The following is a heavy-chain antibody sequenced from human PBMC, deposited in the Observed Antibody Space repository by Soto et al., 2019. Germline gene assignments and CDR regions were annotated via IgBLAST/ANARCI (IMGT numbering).Heavy chain of an antibody. V-gene: IGHV1-69*01. D-gene: IGHD3-22*01. Sequence: QVQLVQSGAEVKKPGSSVKVSCKASGGTFRNYGISWVRQAPGQGLEWVGGIIPIFGTAKYAQKFQGRVTITADESTTTAYLELRSLRSAYTAVYYCARDGTLFESNSYDYLYWGQGTLVTVSS. CDR3: ARDGTLFESNSYDYLY. CDR2: IIPIFGTA. J-gene: IGHJ4*02. CDR1: GGTFRNYG.